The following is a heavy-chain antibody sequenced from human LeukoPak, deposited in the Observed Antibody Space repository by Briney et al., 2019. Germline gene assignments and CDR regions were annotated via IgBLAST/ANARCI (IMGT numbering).Heavy chain of an antibody. CDR2: IYHSGST. V-gene: IGHV4-30-2*06. Sequence: PSETLSLTCAVSGGSISSGGYSWSWIRQSPGKGLEWIGYIYHSGSTYYNPSLKSRVTISVDRSKNQFSLKLSSVTAADTAVYSCAREVVVPAAMSFRYYYYGMDVWGKGTTVTVSS. CDR3: AREVVVPAAMSFRYYYYGMDV. CDR1: GGSISSGGYS. J-gene: IGHJ6*04. D-gene: IGHD2-2*01.